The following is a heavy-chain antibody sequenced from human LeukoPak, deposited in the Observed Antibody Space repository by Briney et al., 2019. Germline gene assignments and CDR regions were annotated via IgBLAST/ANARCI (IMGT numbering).Heavy chain of an antibody. Sequence: SETLSPTCTVSGGSISSYYWNWIRQPPGKGLEWIGYIYYSGSTNYNPSLKSRVTISVDTSKNQFSLKLSSVTAADTTVYYCARGGWYPESFQHWGQGALVTVSS. CDR3: ARGGWYPESFQH. CDR2: IYYSGST. J-gene: IGHJ1*01. CDR1: GGSISSYY. D-gene: IGHD6-19*01. V-gene: IGHV4-59*01.